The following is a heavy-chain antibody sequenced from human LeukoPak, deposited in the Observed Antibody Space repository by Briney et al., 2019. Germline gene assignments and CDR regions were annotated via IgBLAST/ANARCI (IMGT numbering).Heavy chain of an antibody. J-gene: IGHJ5*02. Sequence: ASVKVSCKASGYTFTSYGISWVRQAPGQGREWMGWISAYNGNTNYAQKLQGRVTMTRDMSTSTVYMELSSLRSEDTAVYYCARDLGGITMVRGVRGKKNWFDPWGQGTLVTVSS. D-gene: IGHD3-10*01. CDR2: ISAYNGNT. V-gene: IGHV1-18*01. CDR3: ARDLGGITMVRGVRGKKNWFDP. CDR1: GYTFTSYG.